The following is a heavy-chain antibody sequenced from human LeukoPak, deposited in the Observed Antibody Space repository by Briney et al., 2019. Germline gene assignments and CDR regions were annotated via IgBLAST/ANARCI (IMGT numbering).Heavy chain of an antibody. Sequence: SETLSLTCTVAAGSISSYYWSWVRQPPGEGLEWIGYIYYSGSTNYNPSLKSRVTISVDTSKNQFSLKLSSVTAADTAVYYCARQYCTNGVCPPDYWGQGTLVTVSS. CDR2: IYYSGST. V-gene: IGHV4-59*01. CDR3: ARQYCTNGVCPPDY. CDR1: AGSISSYY. D-gene: IGHD2-8*01. J-gene: IGHJ4*02.